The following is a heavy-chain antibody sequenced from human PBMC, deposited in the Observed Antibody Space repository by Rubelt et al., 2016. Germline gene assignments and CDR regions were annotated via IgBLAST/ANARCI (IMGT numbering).Heavy chain of an antibody. V-gene: IGHV3-23*04. CDR3: AARSTQGVTVY. CDR1: RFTFSSYA. Sequence: VQLVESGGGLTQPGGSLRLSCAASRFTFSSYAMSWVRQAPGEGLEWVSGISGSGDNTYYADSVKGRFSISRDNSKNTLYLQMSSLRVEDTAIYYCAARSTQGVTVYWGQGTLVTVSS. J-gene: IGHJ4*02. D-gene: IGHD2-21*02. CDR2: ISGSGDNT.